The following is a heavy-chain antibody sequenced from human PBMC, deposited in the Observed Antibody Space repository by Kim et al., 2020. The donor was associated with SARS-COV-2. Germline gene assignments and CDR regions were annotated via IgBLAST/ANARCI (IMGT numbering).Heavy chain of an antibody. V-gene: IGHV3-30*02. D-gene: IGHD3-9*01. CDR3: AKCIDFLNGKDV. CDR1: GFVFRDYG. CDR2: IKYDGSEK. Sequence: GGSLRLSCGASGFVFRDYGMHWVRQAPGKGLEWVAFIKYDGSEKYYGEPVKGRFSISRDNSKNTLYLQMNSLRPEDTAVYYCAKCIDFLNGKDVWGQGTT. J-gene: IGHJ6*02.